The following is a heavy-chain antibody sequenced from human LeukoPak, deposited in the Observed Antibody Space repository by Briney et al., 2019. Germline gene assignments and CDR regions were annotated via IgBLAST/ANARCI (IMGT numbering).Heavy chain of an antibody. CDR3: TTDLLPSYYDFWSGTDY. CDR2: IKSKTDGGTT. CDR1: GFTFSNAW. D-gene: IGHD3-3*01. Sequence: GGSLTLSCAASGFTFSNAWMSWVRQAPGKGLEWVGRIKSKTDGGTTDYAAPVKGRFTISRDDSKNTLYLQMNSLKTEDTAVYYCTTDLLPSYYDFWSGTDYWGQGTLVTVSS. J-gene: IGHJ4*02. V-gene: IGHV3-15*01.